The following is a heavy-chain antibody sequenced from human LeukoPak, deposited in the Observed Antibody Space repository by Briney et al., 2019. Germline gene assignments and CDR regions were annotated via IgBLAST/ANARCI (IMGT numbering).Heavy chain of an antibody. CDR2: TNKEGTGT. CDR1: GFTFSDYW. V-gene: IGHV3-74*01. Sequence: GGSLRLSCAASGFTFSDYWMHWVRQAPGKGLMWVSRTNKEGTGTTYADSVRGRFTISRDNAKNTLLLQVNSLRAEDTGVYYCAREMGSSSYVLDVWGQGTMVTVSS. D-gene: IGHD2-2*01. CDR3: AREMGSSSYVLDV. J-gene: IGHJ3*01.